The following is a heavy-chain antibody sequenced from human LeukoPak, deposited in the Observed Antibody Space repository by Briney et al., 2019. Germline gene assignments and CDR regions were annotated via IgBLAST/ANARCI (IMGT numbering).Heavy chain of an antibody. CDR2: TNKEGTGT. CDR1: GFTFSDYW. V-gene: IGHV3-74*01. Sequence: GGSLRLSCAASGFTFSDYWMHWVRQAPGKGLMWVSRTNKEGTGTTYADSVRGRFTISRDNAKNTLLLQVNSLRAEDTGVYYCAREMGSSSYVLDVWGQGTMVTVSS. D-gene: IGHD2-2*01. CDR3: AREMGSSSYVLDV. J-gene: IGHJ3*01.